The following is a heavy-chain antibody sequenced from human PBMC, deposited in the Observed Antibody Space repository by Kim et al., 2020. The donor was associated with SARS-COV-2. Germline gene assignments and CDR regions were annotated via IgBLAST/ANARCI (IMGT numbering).Heavy chain of an antibody. CDR2: ILYDGSNK. J-gene: IGHJ5*02. Sequence: GGSLRLSCAASGFTFSSYGMHWVRQAPGKGLEWVAVILYDGSNKYYADSVKGRFTISRDNSKNTLYLQMNSLRAEDTAVYYCAKDAVEMAPTAHNWFDPCGQGTLGTVSS. CDR3: AKDAVEMAPTAHNWFDP. CDR1: GFTFSSYG. D-gene: IGHD5-12*01. V-gene: IGHV3-30*18.